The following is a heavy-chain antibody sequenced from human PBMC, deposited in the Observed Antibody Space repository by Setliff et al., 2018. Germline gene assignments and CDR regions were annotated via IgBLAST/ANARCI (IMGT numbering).Heavy chain of an antibody. D-gene: IGHD4-17*01. J-gene: IGHJ4*02. Sequence: PGGSLRLSCAASGFTFSDSYMSWIRQAPGKGPEWVSFISSSSSYTIYADSVKGRFTVSRDNAKNSLHLQMSSLRSEDTAVYYCARGGLTYGIFDYWGQGTLVTVSS. V-gene: IGHV3-11*05. CDR2: ISSSSSYT. CDR1: GFTFSDSY. CDR3: ARGGLTYGIFDY.